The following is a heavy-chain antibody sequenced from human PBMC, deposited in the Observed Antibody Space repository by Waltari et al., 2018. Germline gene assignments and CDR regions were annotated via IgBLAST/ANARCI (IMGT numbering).Heavy chain of an antibody. J-gene: IGHJ6*02. CDR3: ARLEDCTGGHCYTANHYAVDV. V-gene: IGHV4-34*02. CDR2: INHSGNI. CDR1: GGSFNVYH. Sequence: QIQLQQWGAGLLKPSETLSPPFAVYGGSFNVYHWGWLRRSPGKGLEWIGEINHSGNINYNPSLKSRVAISVDTPKNQFSLKVTSVAAADTAVYYCARLEDCTGGHCYTANHYAVDVWGRGTTVTVSS. D-gene: IGHD2-15*01.